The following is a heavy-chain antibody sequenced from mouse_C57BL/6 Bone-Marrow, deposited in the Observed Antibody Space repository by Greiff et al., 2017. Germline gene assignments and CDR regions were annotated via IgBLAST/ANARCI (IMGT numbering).Heavy chain of an antibody. CDR3: ARAGNWGYFDV. CDR1: GYTFTDYY. J-gene: IGHJ1*03. Sequence: EVQLQESGPVLVKPGASVKMSCKASGYTFTDYYMNWVKQSHGKSLEWIGVINPYNGGTSYNQKFKGKATLTVAKSSSTAYMELNSLTSEDSAVYYCARAGNWGYFDVWGTGTTVTVSS. CDR2: INPYNGGT. V-gene: IGHV1-19*01. D-gene: IGHD4-1*01.